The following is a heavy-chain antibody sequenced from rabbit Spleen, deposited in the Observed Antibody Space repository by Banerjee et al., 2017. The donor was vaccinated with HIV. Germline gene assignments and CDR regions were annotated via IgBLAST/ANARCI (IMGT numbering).Heavy chain of an antibody. CDR3: SRDSGSGPDIDGYFNL. CDR1: GFSFSSSYD. V-gene: IGHV1S45*01. Sequence: QEQLVESGGGLVQPGASLTLTCTVSGFSFSSSYDMCWVRQAPGKGLEWIACIYTGNDKAYYASWAKGRFTISKTSSTTVTLRMTRLTVADTATYFCSRDSGSGPDIDGYFNLWGPGTLVTVS. CDR2: IYTGNDKA. J-gene: IGHJ4*01. D-gene: IGHD1-1*01.